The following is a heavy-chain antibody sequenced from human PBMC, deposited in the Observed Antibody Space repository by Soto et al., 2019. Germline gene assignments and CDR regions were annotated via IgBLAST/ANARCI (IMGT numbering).Heavy chain of an antibody. CDR3: ARINLYYDSSGYFPYYGMDV. D-gene: IGHD3-22*01. Sequence: SETLSLTCTVSGDSINFYHWTWIRQPPEKGLEWMGYIYYTGSTNYNPSLKSRVTISVDTFKNQFSLKLSSVTAADTAVYYCARINLYYDSSGYFPYYGMDVWGQGTTVTVSS. V-gene: IGHV4-59*12. J-gene: IGHJ6*02. CDR1: GDSINFYH. CDR2: IYYTGST.